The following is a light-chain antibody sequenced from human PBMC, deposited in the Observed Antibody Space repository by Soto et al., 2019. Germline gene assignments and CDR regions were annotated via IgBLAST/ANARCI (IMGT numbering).Light chain of an antibody. CDR3: QQYNNWPPLT. V-gene: IGKV3-15*01. CDR1: QSVSSS. CDR2: GAS. Sequence: EILMTQSPATLSVSPGETAIISCRASQSVSSSLAWYQQTPGRAPRLLIYGASIRATGIPTRFSGSGSGTEFTLTISSLQSEDFALYYCQQYNNWPPLTFGGGTRLEIK. J-gene: IGKJ5*01.